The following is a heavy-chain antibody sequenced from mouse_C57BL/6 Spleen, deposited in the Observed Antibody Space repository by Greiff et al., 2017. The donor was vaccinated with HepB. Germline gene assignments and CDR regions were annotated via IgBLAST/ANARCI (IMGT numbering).Heavy chain of an antibody. CDR2: IYPGDGDT. Sequence: VQLVESGPELVKPGASVKISCKASGYAFSSSWMNWVKQRPGKGLEWIGRIYPGDGDTNYNGKFKGKATLTADKSSSTAYMQLSSLTSEDSAVYFCAYYSNPYYYAMDYWGQGTSVTVSS. CDR3: AYYSNPYYYAMDY. J-gene: IGHJ4*01. D-gene: IGHD2-5*01. V-gene: IGHV1-82*01. CDR1: GYAFSSSW.